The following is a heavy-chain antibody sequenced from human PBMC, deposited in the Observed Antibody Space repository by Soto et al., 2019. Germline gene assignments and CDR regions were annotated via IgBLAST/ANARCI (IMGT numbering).Heavy chain of an antibody. CDR1: GFSLSTSGVG. Sequence: QITLKESGPTLVKHTQTLTLTCTFSGFSLSTSGVGVGWIRQPPGKALEWLALLYWNDDARYSPSLKSRLTITRDTSKHQVVLTMANMDPEDTATYYCAHRISGTLDYWGQGTLVTVSS. D-gene: IGHD1-7*01. CDR3: AHRISGTLDY. V-gene: IGHV2-5*01. J-gene: IGHJ4*02. CDR2: LYWNDDA.